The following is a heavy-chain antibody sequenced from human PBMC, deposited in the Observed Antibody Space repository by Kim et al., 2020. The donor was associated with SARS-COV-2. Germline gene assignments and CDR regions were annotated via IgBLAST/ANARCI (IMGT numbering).Heavy chain of an antibody. V-gene: IGHV3-23*01. D-gene: IGHD3-10*01. Sequence: GGSLRLSCAASGFTFSSYGMNWVRQAPGKGLEWVSAISGSGSNTYYADSVKGRFTISRDNSKNTLYLQMNSLRAEDTAVYYCAKDHDDYGSGSYSYFDYWGQGTLVTVSS. CDR2: ISGSGSNT. CDR3: AKDHDDYGSGSYSYFDY. J-gene: IGHJ4*02. CDR1: GFTFSSYG.